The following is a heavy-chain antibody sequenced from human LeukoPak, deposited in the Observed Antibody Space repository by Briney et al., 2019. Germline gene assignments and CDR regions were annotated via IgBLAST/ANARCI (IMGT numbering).Heavy chain of an antibody. CDR1: GYSISSGYY. Sequence: SETLSLTCAVSGYSISSGYYWGWIRQPPGKGLEWIGSIYHSGSTYYNPSLKSRVTISVDTSKNQFSLKLSSVTAADTAVYYCAKGLFGESYDYWGQGTLVTVSS. CDR3: AKGLFGESYDY. CDR2: IYHSGST. D-gene: IGHD3-10*02. J-gene: IGHJ4*02. V-gene: IGHV4-38-2*01.